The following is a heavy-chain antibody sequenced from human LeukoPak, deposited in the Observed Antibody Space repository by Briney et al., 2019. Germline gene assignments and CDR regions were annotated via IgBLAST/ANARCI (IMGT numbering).Heavy chain of an antibody. J-gene: IGHJ6*03. CDR1: GGTFSSYA. CDR3: AYCFGLDYYYYYMDV. CDR2: IIPIFGTA. D-gene: IGHD2-21*01. Sequence: SVKVSCKASGGTFSSYAISWVRQAPGQGLEWMGGIIPIFGTANYAQKFQGRVTITADKSTSTAYMELSSLRSEDTAVYYCAYCFGLDYYYYYMDVWGKGTTVTVSS. V-gene: IGHV1-69*06.